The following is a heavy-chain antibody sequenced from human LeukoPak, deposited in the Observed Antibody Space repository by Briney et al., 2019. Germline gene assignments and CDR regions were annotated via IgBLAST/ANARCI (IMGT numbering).Heavy chain of an antibody. CDR3: AKENPHYDSSGYFYL. J-gene: IGHJ5*02. V-gene: IGHV1-69*05. Sequence: SVKVSCKASGGTFSSYAISWVRQASGQGLEWMGGIIPIFGTANYAQKFQGRVTITTDESTSTAYMELSSLRSEDTAVYYCAKENPHYDSSGYFYLWGQGTLVTVSS. D-gene: IGHD3-22*01. CDR2: IIPIFGTA. CDR1: GGTFSSYA.